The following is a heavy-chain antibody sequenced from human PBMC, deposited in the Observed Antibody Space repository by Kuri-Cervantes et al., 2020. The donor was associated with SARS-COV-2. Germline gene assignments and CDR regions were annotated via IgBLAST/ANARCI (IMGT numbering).Heavy chain of an antibody. D-gene: IGHD6-19*01. J-gene: IGHJ4*02. V-gene: IGHV4-39*07. CDR2: IYSSGST. CDR1: NGSIRSSSYY. Sequence: SETLSLTCSVSNGSIRSSSYYWGWIRQPPGKGLEWIGSIYSSGSTYYNPSLKSRVTISVDTSKNQFSLKLSSVTAADTAVYYCATISASYSSGWYALYWGQGTLVTVSS. CDR3: ATISASYSSGWYALY.